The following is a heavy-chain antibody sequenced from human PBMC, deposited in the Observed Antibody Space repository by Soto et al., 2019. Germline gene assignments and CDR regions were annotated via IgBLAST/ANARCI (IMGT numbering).Heavy chain of an antibody. CDR2: IIPILGIA. Sequence: SVKVSCKASGGTFSSYTISWVRQAPGQGLEWMGRIIPILGIANYAQKFQGRVTITADKSTSTAYMELSSLRSEDTAVYYCAREGMGAGYYMDVWGKGTTVTVSS. CDR1: GGTFSSYT. D-gene: IGHD1-26*01. CDR3: AREGMGAGYYMDV. J-gene: IGHJ6*03. V-gene: IGHV1-69*04.